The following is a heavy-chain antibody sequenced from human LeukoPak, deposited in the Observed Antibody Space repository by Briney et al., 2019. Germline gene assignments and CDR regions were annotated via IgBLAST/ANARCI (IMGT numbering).Heavy chain of an antibody. V-gene: IGHV3-53*01. CDR1: GFTVSSNY. J-gene: IGHJ6*02. D-gene: IGHD6-13*01. CDR2: IYSGGST. CDR3: HIAAGRDYYYYGMDV. Sequence: AGSLRLSCAASGFTVSSNYMSWVRQAPGKGLEWVSVIYSGGSTYYADSVKGRFTISRDNSKNTLYLQMNSLRAEDTAVYYCHIAAGRDYYYYGMDVWGQGTTVTVCS.